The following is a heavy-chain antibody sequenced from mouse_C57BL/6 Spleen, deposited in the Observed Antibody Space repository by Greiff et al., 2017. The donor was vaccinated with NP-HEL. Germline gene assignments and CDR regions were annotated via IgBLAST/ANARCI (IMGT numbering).Heavy chain of an antibody. V-gene: IGHV1-82*01. CDR1: GYAFSSSW. CDR2: IYPGDGDT. D-gene: IGHD3-2*02. CDR3: ARGTDSSGYDY. J-gene: IGHJ2*01. Sequence: QLQQSGPELVKPGASVKISCKASGYAFSSSWMNWVKQRPGKGLEWIGRIYPGDGDTNYNGKFKGKATLTADKSSSTAYMQLSSLTSEDSAVYFCARGTDSSGYDYWGQGTTLTVSS.